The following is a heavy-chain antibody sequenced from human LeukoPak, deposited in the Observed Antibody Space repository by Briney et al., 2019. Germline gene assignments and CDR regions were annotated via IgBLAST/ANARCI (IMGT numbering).Heavy chain of an antibody. V-gene: IGHV4-31*03. CDR1: GGSISSGGYY. J-gene: IGHJ4*02. CDR2: IYYSGST. CDR3: ARVRVVTRRSRVPHFDY. Sequence: PSETLSLTCTVSGGSISSGGYYWSWIRQHPGKGLKWIGYIYYSGSTYYNPSLKSRVTISVDTSKNQFSLKLSSVTAADTAVYYCARVRVVTRRSRVPHFDYWGQGTLVTVSS. D-gene: IGHD2-21*02.